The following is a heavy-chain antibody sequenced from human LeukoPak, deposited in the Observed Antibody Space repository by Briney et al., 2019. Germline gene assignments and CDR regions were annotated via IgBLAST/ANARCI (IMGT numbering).Heavy chain of an antibody. V-gene: IGHV3-7*01. CDR2: IKQDGSEK. D-gene: IGHD2-2*01. CDR3: ARWGVVPAAPFDY. CDR1: GFTFSSYW. Sequence: PGGSLRLSCAASGFTFSSYWMSWVRQAPGKGLEWVANIKQDGSEKYYVDSVKGRFTIPRDNAKNSLYLQMNSLRAEDTAVYYCARWGVVPAAPFDYWGQGTLVTVSS. J-gene: IGHJ4*02.